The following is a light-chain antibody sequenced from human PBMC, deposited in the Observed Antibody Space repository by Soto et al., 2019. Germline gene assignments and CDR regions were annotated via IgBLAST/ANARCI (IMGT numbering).Light chain of an antibody. CDR1: QSVTNSF. CDR2: GAS. Sequence: ELVMTQSPATLSVSPGERATLSYRASQSVTNSFLAWYQQKPGQAPRLLIYGASRRATGIPDRFTGSGSGTDFTLTISRLEPEDFAVYYCQQYVSSPWAFGQGTKVDI. V-gene: IGKV3-20*01. CDR3: QQYVSSPWA. J-gene: IGKJ1*01.